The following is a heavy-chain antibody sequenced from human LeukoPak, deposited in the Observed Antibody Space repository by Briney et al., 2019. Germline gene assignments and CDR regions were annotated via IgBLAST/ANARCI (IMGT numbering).Heavy chain of an antibody. Sequence: SETLSLTSTVSGGSISSYYWSWIRQPPGKGLEWIGYIYYSGSTNYNPSLKSRVTISVDTSKNQFSLKLSSVTAADTAVYYCASGGEASSNYYYYYYMDVWGKGTTVTVSS. V-gene: IGHV4-59*01. CDR2: IYYSGST. CDR1: GGSISSYY. D-gene: IGHD3-10*01. CDR3: ASGGEASSNYYYYYYMDV. J-gene: IGHJ6*03.